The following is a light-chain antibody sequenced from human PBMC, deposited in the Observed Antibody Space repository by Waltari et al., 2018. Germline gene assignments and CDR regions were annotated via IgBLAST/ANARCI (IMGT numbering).Light chain of an antibody. CDR1: QSVSRT. J-gene: IGKJ1*01. CDR3: QKYGRLPAT. V-gene: IGKV3-20*01. Sequence: EIVLTQSPGTLSLSPGERATLSCRASQSVSRTLACYQQKPGQAPRLLIYDASTRATGIADRFSGSGSGTDFSLTISRLEPEDFAVYYCQKYGRLPATFGQGTKVEIK. CDR2: DAS.